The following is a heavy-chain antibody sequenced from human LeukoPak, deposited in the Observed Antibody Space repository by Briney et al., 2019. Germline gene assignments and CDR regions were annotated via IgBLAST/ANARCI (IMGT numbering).Heavy chain of an antibody. D-gene: IGHD3-22*01. J-gene: IGHJ4*02. V-gene: IGHV3-7*01. Sequence: GGSLRLSCAASGFTFSSYWMSWVRQAPGKGLEWVANIKQDGSEKHYVDSVKGRFTISRDNAKNSLYLQMNSLRAEDTAVYYCATEDYYDSSGYYFDYWGQGTLVTVSS. CDR2: IKQDGSEK. CDR3: ATEDYYDSSGYYFDY. CDR1: GFTFSSYW.